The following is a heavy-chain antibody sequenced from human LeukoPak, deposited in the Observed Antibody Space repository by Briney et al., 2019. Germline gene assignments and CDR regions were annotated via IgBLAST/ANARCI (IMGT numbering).Heavy chain of an antibody. CDR3: AKDGDGDY. D-gene: IGHD2-21*02. J-gene: IGHJ4*02. V-gene: IGHV3-23*01. CDR2: ISASGDRT. Sequence: PGGSLRLSCVASGFPLGSYDMGWVRQAPGKGLQWVSSISASGDRTYYADPVNSRFTISRDNSKNPLYLQMTSLRVEETAVYYCAKDGDGDYWGQGTLVTVSS. CDR1: GFPLGSYD.